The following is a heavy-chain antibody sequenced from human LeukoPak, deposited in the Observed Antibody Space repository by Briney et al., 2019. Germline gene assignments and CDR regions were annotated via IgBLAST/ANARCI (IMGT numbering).Heavy chain of an antibody. V-gene: IGHV3-9*01. D-gene: IGHD3-22*01. CDR1: GFTFDDYA. CDR3: AKEGIVGNFDY. CDR2: ISWNSGSI. Sequence: GGSLRLSCAASGFTFDDYAMHWVRQAPGKGLEWVSGISWNSGSIGYADSVKGRFTISRDNAKNSLYLQMNSLRAEDTALYYCAKEGIVGNFDYWGQGTLVTVSS. J-gene: IGHJ4*02.